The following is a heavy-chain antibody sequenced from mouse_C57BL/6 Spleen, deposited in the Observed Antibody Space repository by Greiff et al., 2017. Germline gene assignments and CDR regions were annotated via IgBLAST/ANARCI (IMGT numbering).Heavy chain of an antibody. V-gene: IGHV1-50*01. J-gene: IGHJ3*01. D-gene: IGHD2-1*01. CDR1: GYTFTSYW. CDR3: ARSGYGNYYEGFAY. CDR2: IDPSDSYT. Sequence: QVQLQQPGAELVKPGASVKLSCKASGYTFTSYWMQWVKQRPGQGLEWIGEIDPSDSYTTYNQKFKGKATLTVDTSSSTAYMQLSSLTSEDSAVYYCARSGYGNYYEGFAYWGQGTLVTVSA.